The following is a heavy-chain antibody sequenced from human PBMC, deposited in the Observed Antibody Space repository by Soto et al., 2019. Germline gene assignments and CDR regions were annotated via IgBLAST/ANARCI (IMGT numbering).Heavy chain of an antibody. Sequence: VGSLGLSYAASEFPFRRYIMNWVRTAPGKGLEWVSSISSSSSYIYYADSVKGRFTISRDNAKNSLYLQMNSLRAEDTAVYYCARDTDEYSSDLFDYRGQGTLVNVST. CDR2: ISSSSSYI. CDR1: EFPFRRYI. D-gene: IGHD6-6*01. V-gene: IGHV3-21*01. J-gene: IGHJ4*02. CDR3: ARDTDEYSSDLFDY.